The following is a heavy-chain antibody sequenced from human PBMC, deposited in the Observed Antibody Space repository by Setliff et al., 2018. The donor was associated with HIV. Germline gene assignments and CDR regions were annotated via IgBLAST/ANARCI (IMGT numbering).Heavy chain of an antibody. V-gene: IGHV3-48*03. Sequence: PGGSLRLSCTASGFSFSTHDMNWVRQAPGKGMEWISYITSDSSVKYYADSVKGRFTSSRDNAGRSLYLQMNSLKVEDTAVYYCTAGHYGPNPWGQGTPVTSPQ. CDR3: TAGHYGPNP. J-gene: IGHJ5*01. CDR1: GFSFSTHD. D-gene: IGHD3-10*01. CDR2: ITSDSSVK.